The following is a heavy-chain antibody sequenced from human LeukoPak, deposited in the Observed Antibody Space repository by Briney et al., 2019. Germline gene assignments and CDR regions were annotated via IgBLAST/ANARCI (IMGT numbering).Heavy chain of an antibody. J-gene: IGHJ4*02. D-gene: IGHD3-22*01. CDR3: ARDRDYYDSSGYYTHGEFDY. V-gene: IGHV4-59*01. CDR1: GGSMSSYY. CDR2: IYYSGST. Sequence: PSETLSLTCTVSGGSMSSYYWSWIRQPPGKGLEWIGYIYYSGSTNYNPSLKSRVTISVDTSKNQFSLKLSSVTAADTAVYYCARDRDYYDSSGYYTHGEFDYWGQGTLVTVSS.